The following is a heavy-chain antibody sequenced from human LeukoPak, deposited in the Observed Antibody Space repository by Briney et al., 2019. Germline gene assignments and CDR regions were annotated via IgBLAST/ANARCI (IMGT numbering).Heavy chain of an antibody. Sequence: PGGSLRLSCAASGFTVSSNYMRWVRQAPGKGLEWVSVIYSGGSTYYADSVKGRFTISRDNSKNTLYLQMNSLRAEDTAVYYCARKLLWFGELFGMDVWGQGTTVTVSS. CDR3: ARKLLWFGELFGMDV. D-gene: IGHD3-10*01. CDR1: GFTVSSNY. J-gene: IGHJ6*02. CDR2: IYSGGST. V-gene: IGHV3-53*01.